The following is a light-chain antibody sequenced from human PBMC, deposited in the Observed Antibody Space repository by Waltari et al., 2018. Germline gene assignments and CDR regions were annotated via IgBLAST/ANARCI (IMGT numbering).Light chain of an antibody. CDR3: CSFAGTYTWV. J-gene: IGLJ3*02. CDR1: TTDVGGYNY. Sequence: SALTQPRPVSGSPGQSVPISCTGTTTDVGGYNYVSWYQHHPGKAPKLMIFDVTQRPSGVPDRFSGSKSANTASLTISGLQAEDEADYYCCSFAGTYTWVFGGGTKVTVL. V-gene: IGLV2-11*01. CDR2: DVT.